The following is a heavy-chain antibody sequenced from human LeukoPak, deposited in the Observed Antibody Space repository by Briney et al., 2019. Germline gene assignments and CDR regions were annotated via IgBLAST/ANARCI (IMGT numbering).Heavy chain of an antibody. V-gene: IGHV3-23*01. J-gene: IGHJ5*01. D-gene: IGHD3-10*01. CDR2: IGGSGYST. Sequence: GGSLRLSCAASGFTFTSYAMNWVRQAPGKGLEWVSAIGGSGYSTYYADSVKGRFTISRDNSKDTLYLQMNSLRAEDTAVYYCARDRAVSWFDSWGLGTLVTVSS. CDR3: ARDRAVSWFDS. CDR1: GFTFTSYA.